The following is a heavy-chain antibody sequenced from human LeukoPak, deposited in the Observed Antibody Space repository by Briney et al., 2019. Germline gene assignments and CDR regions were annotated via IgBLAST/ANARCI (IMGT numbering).Heavy chain of an antibody. J-gene: IGHJ4*02. V-gene: IGHV1-69*04. CDR3: ARDGRSKFDY. CDR2: IIPILGIA. Sequence: SVTVSCKASGGTFSSYAISWVRQAPGQGLEWMGRIIPILGIANYAQKFQGRVTITADKSTSTAYMELSSLRSEDTAVYYCARDGRSKFDYWGQGTLVTVSS. CDR1: GGTFSSYA.